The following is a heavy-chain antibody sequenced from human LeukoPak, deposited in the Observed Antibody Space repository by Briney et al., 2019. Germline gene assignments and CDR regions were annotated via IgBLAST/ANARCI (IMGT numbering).Heavy chain of an antibody. D-gene: IGHD6-19*01. J-gene: IGHJ4*02. CDR3: AKALARIAVAGTPFDY. CDR2: ISYDGSNK. CDR1: GFTFSSYG. Sequence: PGGSLRLSCAASGFTFSSYGMHWVRQAPGKGLEWVAVISYDGSNKYYADSVKGRFTISRDNSKNTLYLQMNSLRAEDTAVYYCAKALARIAVAGTPFDYWGQGTLVTVSS. V-gene: IGHV3-30*18.